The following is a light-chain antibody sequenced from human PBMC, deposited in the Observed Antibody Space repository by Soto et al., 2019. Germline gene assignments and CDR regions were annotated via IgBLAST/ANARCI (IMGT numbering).Light chain of an antibody. V-gene: IGKV1-33*01. CDR1: QDINNY. Sequence: DIQMTQSPSSLSASVGDRVTITCQASQDINNYLNWYQQKPGKAPKLLIYDASNLEIGVPSRFSGSGSGTDFTFTISSLQPEDIATYYCQQYDNFPHTFGQGTKLEIK. CDR3: QQYDNFPHT. J-gene: IGKJ2*01. CDR2: DAS.